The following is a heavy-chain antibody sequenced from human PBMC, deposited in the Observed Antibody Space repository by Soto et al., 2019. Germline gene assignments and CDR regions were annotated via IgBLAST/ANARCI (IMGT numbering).Heavy chain of an antibody. J-gene: IGHJ4*02. CDR1: GGSISSYY. D-gene: IGHD5-18*01. CDR2: IYYSGST. V-gene: IGHV4-59*08. Sequence: PSETLSLTCTVSGGSISSYYWSWIRQPPGKGLEWIGYIYYSGSTNYNPSLKSRVTISVDTSKNTVYLQMNSLKIDDTAVYYCTSRRDWTAVDPLDYWGLGTLVTVSS. CDR3: TSRRDWTAVDPLDY.